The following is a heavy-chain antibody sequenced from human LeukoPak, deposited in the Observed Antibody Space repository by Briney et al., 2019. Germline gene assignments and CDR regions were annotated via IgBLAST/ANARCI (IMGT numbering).Heavy chain of an antibody. V-gene: IGHV1-3*02. CDR3: ARGRAADYYGMDV. CDR1: GYTFTSYA. D-gene: IGHD6-13*01. Sequence: ASAKVSCKASGYTFTSYAMHWVRQAPGQRLEWMGWSNAGNGNTKYSQEFQGRVTITRDTSASTAYMELSSLRSEDMAVYYCARGRAADYYGMDVWGQGTTVTVSS. J-gene: IGHJ6*02. CDR2: SNAGNGNT.